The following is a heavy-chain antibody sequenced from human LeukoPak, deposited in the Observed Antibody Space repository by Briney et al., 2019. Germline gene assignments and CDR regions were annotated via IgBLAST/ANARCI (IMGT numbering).Heavy chain of an antibody. V-gene: IGHV4-34*01. CDR3: AREGIIVEGGTWDY. Sequence: SETLSLTCAVYGESFSDYYWSWLRQPPGKGLEWIGETSHSGSTNYNPSLESRVTISVDTSKTQFSLRLTSVTAAETAVYYCAREGIIVEGGTWDYWGEGTLVTVSS. CDR1: GESFSDYY. J-gene: IGHJ4*02. CDR2: TSHSGST. D-gene: IGHD3-22*01.